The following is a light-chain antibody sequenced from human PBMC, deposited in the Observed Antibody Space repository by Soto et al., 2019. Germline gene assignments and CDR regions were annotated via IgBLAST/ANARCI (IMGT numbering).Light chain of an antibody. J-gene: IGKJ4*01. CDR1: QNINSY. Sequence: DIQMTQSPSSLSASVGDRVTITCRASQNINSYLNWYQQKPGKAPKLLIYTTSSLQTGVPSRFSGSGSGTDFTLTIRSLQPDDFATYYCQQSYSNPPTFGGGTKVDIK. V-gene: IGKV1-39*01. CDR2: TTS. CDR3: QQSYSNPPT.